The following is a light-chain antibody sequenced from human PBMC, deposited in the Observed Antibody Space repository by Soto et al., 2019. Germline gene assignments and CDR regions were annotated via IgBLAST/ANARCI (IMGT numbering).Light chain of an antibody. CDR2: GAS. J-gene: IGKJ2*01. CDR3: QQYYNWPRT. V-gene: IGKV3-15*01. CDR1: QSVSSN. Sequence: IVMTQSQATLSVSLGERATLSCRASQSVSSNLAWYQQKPGQAPRLLIYGASTRATGIPARFSGSGSGTEFTLTISSLQSEDFAVYYCQQYYNWPRTFGQGTKLEIK.